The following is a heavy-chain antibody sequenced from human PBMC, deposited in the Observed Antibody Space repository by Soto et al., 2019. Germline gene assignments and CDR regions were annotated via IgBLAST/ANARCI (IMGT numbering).Heavy chain of an antibody. CDR2: IRSISNSI. D-gene: IGHD5-12*01. V-gene: IGHV3-48*01. Sequence: GGALRLSCSASGLTFIRYSMNWVRQAPGRGMEWGSYIRSISNSIYYEASEKGRFTSSRGKAENALHLQMNSLRAEHTAVYYCARLYSGYDSYYFDYWGQGTLVTVSS. CDR3: ARLYSGYDSYYFDY. CDR1: GLTFIRYS. J-gene: IGHJ4*01.